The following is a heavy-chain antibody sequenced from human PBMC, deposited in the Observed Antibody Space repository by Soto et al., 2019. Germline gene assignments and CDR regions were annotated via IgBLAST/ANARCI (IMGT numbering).Heavy chain of an antibody. Sequence: EVQLVESGGGLVQPGESLRLSCAASGFSFSTSWMTWVRQAPGKGLEWVANIHQEGSENYYVDTVKGRFTISRDNAKSSLHLQMNSLRAEDTAVYFCARNVRGGKYDFFDYWGQGTLVTVSS. CDR2: IHQEGSEN. CDR3: ARNVRGGKYDFFDY. CDR1: GFSFSTSW. D-gene: IGHD3-10*02. J-gene: IGHJ4*02. V-gene: IGHV3-7*01.